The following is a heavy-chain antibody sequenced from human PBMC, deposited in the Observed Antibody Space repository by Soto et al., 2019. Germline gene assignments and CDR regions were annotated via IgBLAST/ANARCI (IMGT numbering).Heavy chain of an antibody. V-gene: IGHV1-18*04. CDR1: GYTFRSYG. CDR2: ISAYNGDT. Sequence: ASVKVSCKASGYTFRSYGISWVRQAPGQGLEWVGWISAYNGDTRYAPKFQDRITLTTETSTDTAYMELRSLRLDDTAVYYCARDWSRYYDNSGLIWLYWG. J-gene: IGHJ4*01. D-gene: IGHD3-22*01. CDR3: ARDWSRYYDNSGLIWLY.